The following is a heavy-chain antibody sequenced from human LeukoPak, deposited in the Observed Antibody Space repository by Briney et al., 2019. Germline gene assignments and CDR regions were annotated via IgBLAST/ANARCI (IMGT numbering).Heavy chain of an antibody. CDR3: ARASQWLGSRWFDP. D-gene: IGHD6-19*01. J-gene: IGHJ5*02. V-gene: IGHV4-30-2*01. CDR1: GGSISSGGYS. Sequence: SETLSLTCAVSGGSISSGGYSWSWIRQPPGKGLEWIGYIYHSGSTYYNPSLKSRVSISVDRSKNQFSLKLSSVTAADTAVYYCARASQWLGSRWFDPWGQGTLVTVSS. CDR2: IYHSGST.